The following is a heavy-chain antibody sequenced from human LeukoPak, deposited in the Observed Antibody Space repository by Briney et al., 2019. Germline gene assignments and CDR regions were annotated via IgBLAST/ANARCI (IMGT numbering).Heavy chain of an antibody. CDR3: AKDNRRHYTSGPNPDSLH. Sequence: QPGGSLRLSCAASGFTFSDYWMHWVRQAPGKGLVWVSHINADEDRAAYADSVKGRFTISRDNAKNSLYLQMNSLRVEDTAFYYCAKDNRRHYTSGPNPDSLHWGQGALVTVSS. CDR1: GFTFSDYW. V-gene: IGHV3-74*01. D-gene: IGHD6-19*01. J-gene: IGHJ4*02. CDR2: INADEDRA.